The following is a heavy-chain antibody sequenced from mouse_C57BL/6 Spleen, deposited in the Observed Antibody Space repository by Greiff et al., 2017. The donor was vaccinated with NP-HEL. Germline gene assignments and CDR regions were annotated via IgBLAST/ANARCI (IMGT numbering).Heavy chain of an antibody. CDR2: IYPGSGST. CDR3: ARDEANDY. CDR1: GYTFTSYW. V-gene: IGHV1-55*01. J-gene: IGHJ2*01. Sequence: QVQLQQPGAELVKPGASVKMSCKASGYTFTSYWITWVKQRPGQGLEWIGDIYPGSGSTNYNEKFKSKATLTVVTSSSTAYMQLSSLTSEDSAVYYCARDEANDYWGQGTTLTVSS. D-gene: IGHD3-2*02.